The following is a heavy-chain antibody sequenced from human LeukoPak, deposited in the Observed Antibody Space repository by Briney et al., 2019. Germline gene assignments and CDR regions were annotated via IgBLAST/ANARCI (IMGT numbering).Heavy chain of an antibody. Sequence: PGGSLRLSCAASGFTFSSYSMTWVRQAPGKGLEWVSSISSSSSYIYYADSVKGRFTISRDNAKNSLYLQMNSLRAEDTAVYYCARVDYGDYEYYFDYWGQGTLVTVSS. CDR2: ISSSSSYI. CDR3: ARVDYGDYEYYFDY. J-gene: IGHJ4*02. V-gene: IGHV3-21*01. D-gene: IGHD4-17*01. CDR1: GFTFSSYS.